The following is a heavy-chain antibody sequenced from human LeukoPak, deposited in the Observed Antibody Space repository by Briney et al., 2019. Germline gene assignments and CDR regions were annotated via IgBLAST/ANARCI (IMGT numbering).Heavy chain of an antibody. Sequence: SETLSLTCTVSGGSISSSSYYWGWIRQPPGKGLEWIGSIYYSGRTYYNPSLKSRVTISGDTSKNQFSLKLSSVTAADTAVYYCTVTTPKYTFDYWGQGTLVTVSS. V-gene: IGHV4-39*07. D-gene: IGHD4-17*01. J-gene: IGHJ4*02. CDR1: GGSISSSSYY. CDR3: TVTTPKYTFDY. CDR2: IYYSGRT.